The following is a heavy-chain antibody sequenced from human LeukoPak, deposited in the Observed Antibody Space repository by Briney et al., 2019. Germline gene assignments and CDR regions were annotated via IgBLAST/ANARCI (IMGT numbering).Heavy chain of an antibody. J-gene: IGHJ3*02. CDR1: GFTFSDYW. V-gene: IGHV3-7*03. CDR3: ARPKNRENYWRAFDI. Sequence: GGSLRLSCVASGFTFSDYWMTWVRRAPGTGLEWVANIKQDGNEKYYVDSVKGRFTISRDNAKNSLHLQMDNLRAEDTAVYYCARPKNRENYWRAFDIWGQGTMVTVSS. D-gene: IGHD1-7*01. CDR2: IKQDGNEK.